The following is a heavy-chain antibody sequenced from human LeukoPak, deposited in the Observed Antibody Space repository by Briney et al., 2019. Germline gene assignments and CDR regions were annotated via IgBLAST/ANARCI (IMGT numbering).Heavy chain of an antibody. Sequence: PSEPLSLTCTVSGGSISSGGYYWSWIRQPPGKGLEWIGYIYYSGSTYYNPSLKSRVTISVDTSKNQFSLKLSSVTAADTAVYYCARCGGDGFDIWGQGTMVTVSS. CDR2: IYYSGST. J-gene: IGHJ3*02. CDR1: GGSISSGGYY. V-gene: IGHV4-31*03. CDR3: ARCGGDGFDI. D-gene: IGHD5-24*01.